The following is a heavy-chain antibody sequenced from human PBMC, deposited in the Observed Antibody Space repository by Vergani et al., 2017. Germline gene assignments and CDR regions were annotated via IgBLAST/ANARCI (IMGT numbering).Heavy chain of an antibody. CDR3: ARERTPDYDFWSGYKDYYYYGMDV. Sequence: EVQLVESGGGLVQPGGSLRLSCAASGFTFSSYEMNWVRQAPGKGLEWVSYISSSGSTIYYADSVKGRFTISRDNAKNSLYLQMNSLRAEDTAVYYCARERTPDYDFWSGYKDYYYYGMDVWGQGTTVTVSS. CDR2: ISSSGSTI. V-gene: IGHV3-48*03. D-gene: IGHD3-3*01. J-gene: IGHJ6*02. CDR1: GFTFSSYE.